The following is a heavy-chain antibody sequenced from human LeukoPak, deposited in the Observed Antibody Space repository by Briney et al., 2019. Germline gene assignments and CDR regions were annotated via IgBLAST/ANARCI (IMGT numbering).Heavy chain of an antibody. J-gene: IGHJ4*02. CDR2: IIPIFGTA. CDR3: ASNNGYSSSWYALDY. V-gene: IGHV1-69*01. D-gene: IGHD6-13*01. CDR1: GGTFNNYV. Sequence: ASVKVSCKASGGTFNNYVISWVRQAPGQGLEWMGGIIPIFGTANYAQKFQGKVTITADESTKTAYMELSSLRSEDTAVYYCASNNGYSSSWYALDYWGQGTLVTVSS.